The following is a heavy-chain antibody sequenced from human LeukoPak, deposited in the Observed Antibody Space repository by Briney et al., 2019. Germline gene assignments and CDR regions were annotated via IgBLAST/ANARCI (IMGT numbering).Heavy chain of an antibody. Sequence: GGSLRLSCAASGFTFSSYAMSWVRQAPGKELEWVSAISGSGGSTYYADSVKGRFTISRDNSKNTLYLQMNSLRAEDTAVYYCAKLTDSSGFWLDYWGQGTLVTVPS. D-gene: IGHD6-19*01. CDR3: AKLTDSSGFWLDY. V-gene: IGHV3-23*01. J-gene: IGHJ4*02. CDR1: GFTFSSYA. CDR2: ISGSGGST.